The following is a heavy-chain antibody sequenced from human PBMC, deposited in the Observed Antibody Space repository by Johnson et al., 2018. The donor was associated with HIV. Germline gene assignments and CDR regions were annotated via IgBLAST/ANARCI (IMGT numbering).Heavy chain of an antibody. Sequence: QVQLVESGGGLVKPGGSLRLSCAASGFTFRDYYMRWIRQAPGKGLEWVSYIRSSSSNIYYADSVKGRFTISRDNAKNSLYLQMNSLRAEDTALYYCARDRAFRIGHWNSGADGAFDIWGQGTMVTVSS. CDR3: ARDRAFRIGHWNSGADGAFDI. CDR2: IRSSSSNI. V-gene: IGHV3-11*01. CDR1: GFTFRDYY. D-gene: IGHD1-7*01. J-gene: IGHJ3*02.